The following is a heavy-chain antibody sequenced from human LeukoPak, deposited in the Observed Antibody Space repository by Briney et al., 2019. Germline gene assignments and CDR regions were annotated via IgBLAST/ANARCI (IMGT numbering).Heavy chain of an antibody. D-gene: IGHD3-10*01. CDR1: GGSFSGYY. CDR3: ATAMVRGVILY. V-gene: IGHV4-34*01. CDR2: IYYSGST. J-gene: IGHJ4*02. Sequence: PSETLSLTCAVYGGSFSGYYWSWIRQPPGKGLEWIGSIYYSGSTYYNPSLKSRVTISVDTSKNQFSLKLSSVTAADTAVYYCATAMVRGVILYWGQGTLVTVSS.